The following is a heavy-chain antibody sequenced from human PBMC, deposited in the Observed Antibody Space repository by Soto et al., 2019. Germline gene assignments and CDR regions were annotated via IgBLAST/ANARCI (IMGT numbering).Heavy chain of an antibody. J-gene: IGHJ4*02. CDR1: GYTFPSYD. CDR2: MNPNSGNT. V-gene: IGHV1-8*01. Sequence: GASVKVSCKASGYTFPSYDINWVRQATGQGLEWMGWMNPNSGNTGYAQKFQGRVTMTRNTSISTAYMELNSLRAEDTAVYYCARGLIVEVSAAPIAYFDYWSQGTLVTVSS. CDR3: ARGLIVEVSAAPIAYFDY. D-gene: IGHD2-2*01.